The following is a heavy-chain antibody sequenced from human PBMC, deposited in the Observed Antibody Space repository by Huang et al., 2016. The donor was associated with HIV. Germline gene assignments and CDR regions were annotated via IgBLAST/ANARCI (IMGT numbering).Heavy chain of an antibody. D-gene: IGHD3-16*02. V-gene: IGHV4-59*02. CDR3: AIGNYGGGVIVG. J-gene: IGHJ4*02. Sequence: QVQLQESGPGLVRPSETLSLTCAVSGGSVRIHYWNWIRQSPGKGLEGIGTINYSESSTYYSPALKSRVTISVDTSKSQFFLKLSSVTAADTAVYYCAIGNYGGGVIVGWGQGTLVTVSS. CDR1: GGSVRIHY. CDR2: INYSESS.